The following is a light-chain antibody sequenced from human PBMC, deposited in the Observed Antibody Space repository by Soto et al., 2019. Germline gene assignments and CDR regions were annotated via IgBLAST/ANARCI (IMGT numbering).Light chain of an antibody. CDR1: QSVNSY. J-gene: IGKJ5*01. Sequence: ILLTQSPATLSLSPGERATLSCRASQSVNSYLAWYQQKPGQAPRLLIFDASNRATGIPARFSGSGSGTDFTLTISSLEPEDFAVYYCQHRSIWPVSFGQGTRLEIK. CDR2: DAS. V-gene: IGKV3-11*01. CDR3: QHRSIWPVS.